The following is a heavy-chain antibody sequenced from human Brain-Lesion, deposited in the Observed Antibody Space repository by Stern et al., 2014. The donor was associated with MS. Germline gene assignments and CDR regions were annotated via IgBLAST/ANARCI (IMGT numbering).Heavy chain of an antibody. D-gene: IGHD4-17*01. CDR2: IPYSWGT. CDR1: GGSISSGDNF. V-gene: IGHV4-30-4*01. Sequence: QVQLVESGPGLVKPSQTLSLTCTVSGGSISSGDNFWSWIRQPPGKGPEWIGYIPYSWGTYFNPSLKSRATISADTSKNQFSLKLNSMTAADTAVYYCARVPDYGDAFFDYWGQGILVTVSS. J-gene: IGHJ4*02. CDR3: ARVPDYGDAFFDY.